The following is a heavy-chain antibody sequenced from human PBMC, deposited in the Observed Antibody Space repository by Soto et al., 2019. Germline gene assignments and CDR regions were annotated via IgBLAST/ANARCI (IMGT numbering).Heavy chain of an antibody. CDR1: GGSISTYY. J-gene: IGHJ4*02. CDR2: IYYSGST. CDR3: ETALGDPHSDY. Sequence: PSETLSLTCTVSGGSISTYYWNWIRQPPGKGLEWIGYIYYSGSTNYNPSLKSRVTMSVDTSKNQFSLKLSSVSAADAAVYYCETALGDPHSDYWGQGTLVTVSS. D-gene: IGHD2-21*02. V-gene: IGHV4-59*01.